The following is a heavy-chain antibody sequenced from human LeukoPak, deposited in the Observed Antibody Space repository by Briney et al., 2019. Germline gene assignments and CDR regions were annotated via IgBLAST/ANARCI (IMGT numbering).Heavy chain of an antibody. CDR3: ARDRAHNSWSDY. Sequence: GGSLRLSCAASGFTLSSYWMSWVRQTPGKGLEWVANIKEDGSEKYYVDSVKGRFTISRDNAKNSLYLQMNSLGAEDTAVYYCARDRAHNSWSDYWGQGTLVTVSS. CDR2: IKEDGSEK. CDR1: GFTLSSYW. D-gene: IGHD6-13*01. J-gene: IGHJ4*02. V-gene: IGHV3-7*01.